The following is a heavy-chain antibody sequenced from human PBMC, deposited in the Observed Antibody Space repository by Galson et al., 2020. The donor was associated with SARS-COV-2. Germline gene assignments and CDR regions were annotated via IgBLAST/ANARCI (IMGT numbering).Heavy chain of an antibody. D-gene: IGHD2-15*01. CDR2: INQDGSER. J-gene: IGHJ4*02. V-gene: IGHV3-7*03. Sequence: GGSLRLSCAASGFTFRNYWMNWVRQAPGKGLEWVANINQDGSERYYMDSVKGRLPISRDNKKNSMYLQMNNLGDEDTAVYFCARDPYGSVWDADPDNWGQGTLVTVLS. CDR3: ARDPYGSVWDADPDN. CDR1: GFTFRNYW.